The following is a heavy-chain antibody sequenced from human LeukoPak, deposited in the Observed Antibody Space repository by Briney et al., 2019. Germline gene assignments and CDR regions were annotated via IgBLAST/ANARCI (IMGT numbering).Heavy chain of an antibody. CDR3: ARGYCSSTSCPWVDY. CDR2: IHTSGST. V-gene: IGHV4-4*07. J-gene: IGHJ4*02. CDR1: GGSISGYY. Sequence: SETLSLTCTVSGGSISGYYWSWIRQPAGKGLEWIGRIHTSGSTNYNPSLKSRVTMSVDTSKNQFSLKLSSVTAADTAVYYCARGYCSSTSCPWVDYWGQGTLVTVSS. D-gene: IGHD2-2*01.